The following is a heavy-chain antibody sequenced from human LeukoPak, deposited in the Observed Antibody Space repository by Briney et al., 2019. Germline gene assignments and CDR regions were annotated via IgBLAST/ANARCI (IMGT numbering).Heavy chain of an antibody. V-gene: IGHV3-23*01. CDR3: AKRIFGAAAGTWCYFDY. D-gene: IGHD6-13*01. CDR1: GFTFSSYA. Sequence: PGGSLRLSCAASGFTFSSYAMNWVRQAPGKGLPWVSGLNNSGGSTYYADSVKGRFTISRDNSKNTLYLQMNSLRAEDTAVYYCAKRIFGAAAGTWCYFDYWGQGTLVTVSS. J-gene: IGHJ4*02. CDR2: LNNSGGST.